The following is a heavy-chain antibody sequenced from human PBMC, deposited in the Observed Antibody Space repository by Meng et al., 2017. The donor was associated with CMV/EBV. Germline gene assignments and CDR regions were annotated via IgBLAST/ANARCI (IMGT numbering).Heavy chain of an antibody. CDR3: ARGVVTMIVVYDP. V-gene: IGHV4-39*07. J-gene: IGHJ5*02. CDR2: IYYSGST. D-gene: IGHD3-22*01. CDR1: GGPISSSSYY. Sequence: LQQCGAGLLKPSRTLSLPCTVSGGPISSSSYYWGWIRQPPGKGLEWIGSIYYSGSTYYNPSLKSRVTISVDTSKNQFSLKLSSVTAADTAVYYCARGVVTMIVVYDPWGQGTLVTVSS.